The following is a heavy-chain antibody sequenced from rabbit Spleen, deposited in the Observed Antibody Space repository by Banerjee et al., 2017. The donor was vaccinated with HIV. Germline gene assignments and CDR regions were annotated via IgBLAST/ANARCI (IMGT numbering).Heavy chain of an antibody. CDR2: IYAGKGST. CDR3: ARDTGTSFSPYGMDL. Sequence: QLKETGGGLVQPGGSLTLSCKASGFDFSSYYMSWVRQAPGKGLEWIGIIYAGKGSTDYASWVNGRFTISSDNAQNTVDLQMNSLTAADTATYFCARDTGTSFSPYGMDLWGPGTLVTVS. CDR1: GFDFSSYY. J-gene: IGHJ6*01. D-gene: IGHD7-1*01. V-gene: IGHV1S7*01.